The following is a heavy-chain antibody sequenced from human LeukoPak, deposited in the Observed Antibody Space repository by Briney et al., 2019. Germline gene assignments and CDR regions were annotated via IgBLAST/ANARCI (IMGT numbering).Heavy chain of an antibody. CDR3: GRLVSSLVATPAAVFMAV. J-gene: IGHJ6*02. CDR1: GFSFSSCG. D-gene: IGHD5-12*01. Sequence: PGGSLSLSCAASGFSFSSCGMHWVRQAPGKGLGLVAVIWYDGSNKYYSDSVKGRFTISRDNSKNTLYLQINSLRAEDTAGYHCGRLVSSLVATPAAVFMAVWGQGTTVTVSS. V-gene: IGHV3-33*01. CDR2: IWYDGSNK.